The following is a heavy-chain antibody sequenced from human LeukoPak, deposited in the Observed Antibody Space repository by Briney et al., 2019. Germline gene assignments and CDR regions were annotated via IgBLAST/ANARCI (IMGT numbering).Heavy chain of an antibody. CDR2: INHSGST. V-gene: IGHV4-34*01. D-gene: IGHD2-2*01. CDR1: GGSFSGYY. CDR3: ARDCSSTCCYS. J-gene: IGHJ4*02. Sequence: SETLSLTCAVYGGSFSGYYGSWIRQPPGKGLEWIGEINHSGSTNYDPSLKSRVTISVDTSKNQFSLKLSPVTAADAAVYCCARDCSSTCCYSWGQGTLVTVSS.